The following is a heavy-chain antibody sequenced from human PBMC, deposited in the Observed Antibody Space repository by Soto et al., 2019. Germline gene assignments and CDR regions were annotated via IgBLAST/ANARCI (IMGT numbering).Heavy chain of an antibody. J-gene: IGHJ4*02. D-gene: IGHD1-26*01. V-gene: IGHV3-30-3*01. CDR2: ISYDGSNK. Sequence: QVQLVESGGGVVQPGRSLRLSCAASGFTFSSYAMQWVRQAPGKGLEWVAVISYDGSNKYYADSVKGRFTISRDNSKNTLYLQMNSLRAEDTAVYYCARDDSGRVGAFSPGDYWGQGTLVTVSS. CDR3: ARDDSGRVGAFSPGDY. CDR1: GFTFSSYA.